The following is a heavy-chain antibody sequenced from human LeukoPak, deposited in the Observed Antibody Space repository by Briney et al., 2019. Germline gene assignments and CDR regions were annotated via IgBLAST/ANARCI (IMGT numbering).Heavy chain of an antibody. CDR3: ASVDYGDY. Sequence: ASVKVSCKASGYTFTSYAMHWVRQAPGQRLEWMGWINTGNSNTQYSQKFQGRVTFTRDTSANTAYMELSSLRSEDTAVYYCASVDYGDYWGQGTLVTVSS. CDR2: INTGNSNT. J-gene: IGHJ4*02. D-gene: IGHD4-17*01. CDR1: GYTFTSYA. V-gene: IGHV1-3*04.